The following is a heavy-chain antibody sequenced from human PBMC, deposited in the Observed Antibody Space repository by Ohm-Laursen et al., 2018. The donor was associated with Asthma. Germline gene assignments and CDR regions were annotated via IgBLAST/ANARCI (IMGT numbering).Heavy chain of an antibody. CDR3: ARDVMEWYLPAFDF. V-gene: IGHV3-30-3*01. Sequence: SLILSCAASGFTFRSYAIHWVRQAPGKGLEWVAVSGTYFDGGLKYYADSVNGRFTVSRDDSKNTLYLQMNSLRPDDTAVYYCARDVMEWYLPAFDFWGQGTLVTVSS. CDR2: SGTYFDGGLK. J-gene: IGHJ4*02. CDR1: GFTFRSYA. D-gene: IGHD3-3*01.